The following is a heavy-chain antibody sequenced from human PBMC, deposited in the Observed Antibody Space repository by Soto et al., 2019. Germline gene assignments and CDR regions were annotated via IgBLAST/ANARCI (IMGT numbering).Heavy chain of an antibody. CDR2: ISYDGSNK. CDR1: GFTFGIYA. CDR3: ARDKNYFDY. V-gene: IGHV3-30-3*01. Sequence: ESGGGVVQPVRSLRLSCAASGFTFGIYAMHWVRQAPGKGLEWVAVISYDGSNKYYADSVKGRFTISRDNSKNTLYLQMNSLRAEDTAVYYCARDKNYFDYWGQGPLVTVSS. J-gene: IGHJ4*02.